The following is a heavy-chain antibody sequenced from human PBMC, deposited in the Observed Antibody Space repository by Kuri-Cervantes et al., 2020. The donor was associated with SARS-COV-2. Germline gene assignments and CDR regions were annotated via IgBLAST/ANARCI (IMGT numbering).Heavy chain of an antibody. CDR1: GGSFSGYY. D-gene: IGHD6-19*01. CDR3: ARVKYSSGWYSYYYGMDV. CDR2: INHSGST. J-gene: IGHJ6*02. Sequence: SETLSLTCAVYGGSFSGYYWSWIRQPPGKGLEWIGEINHSGSTNYNPSLKSRVTISVDTSKNQFSLKLSSVTAADTAVYYCARVKYSSGWYSYYYGMDVWGQGTTVTVSS. V-gene: IGHV4-34*01.